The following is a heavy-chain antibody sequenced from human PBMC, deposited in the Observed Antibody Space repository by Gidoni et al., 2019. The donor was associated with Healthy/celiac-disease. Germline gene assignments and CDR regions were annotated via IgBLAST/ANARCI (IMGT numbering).Heavy chain of an antibody. Sequence: QVQLQQWGAGLLKHSETLSLTCAVYGGSFSGYYWSWIRHPPGKGLEWIGEINHSGSTNYNPSLKRRVTISVDTSKNQFSLKLSSVTAADTAVYYCARERRQITMVRGGRARANYFDYWGQGTLVTVSS. CDR3: ARERRQITMVRGGRARANYFDY. CDR1: GGSFSGYY. CDR2: INHSGST. V-gene: IGHV4-34*01. J-gene: IGHJ4*02. D-gene: IGHD3-10*01.